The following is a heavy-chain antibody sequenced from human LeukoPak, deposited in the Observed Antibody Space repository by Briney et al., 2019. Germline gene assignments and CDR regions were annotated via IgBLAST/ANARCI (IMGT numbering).Heavy chain of an antibody. V-gene: IGHV1-69*04. CDR1: GSTFSSYT. D-gene: IGHD2-15*01. CDR2: IIPILGIA. Sequence: SVKVSCKASGSTFSSYTISWVRQAPGQGLEWMGRIIPILGIANYAQKFQGRVTITADKSTSTAYMELSSLRSEDTAVYYCARDSRPEYCSGGSCATAYYYYYYGMDVWGQGTTVTVSS. CDR3: ARDSRPEYCSGGSCATAYYYYYYGMDV. J-gene: IGHJ6*02.